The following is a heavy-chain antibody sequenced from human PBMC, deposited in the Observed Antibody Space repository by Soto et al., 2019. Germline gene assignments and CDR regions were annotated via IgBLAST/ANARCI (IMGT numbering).Heavy chain of an antibody. D-gene: IGHD3-9*01. V-gene: IGHV3-23*01. CDR2: ISGSGGST. J-gene: IGHJ4*02. Sequence: GGSLRLSWAASGLTFSSYAMSWARQAPGKGLEWVSAISGSGGSTYYADSVKGRFTISRDNSKNTLYLQMNSLRAEDTAVYYCAKDGTFDWLFSNFDYWGQGTLVTVSS. CDR1: GLTFSSYA. CDR3: AKDGTFDWLFSNFDY.